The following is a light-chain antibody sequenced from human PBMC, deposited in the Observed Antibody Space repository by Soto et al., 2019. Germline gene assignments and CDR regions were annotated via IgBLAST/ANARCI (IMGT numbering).Light chain of an antibody. CDR2: DVS. CDR1: SSDIGNYNY. V-gene: IGLV2-14*03. Sequence: QSALTQPASVSGSPGQWITISCTGTSSDIGNYNYVSWYQQHPGKAPKLMIYDVSNRPSGVSNRFSGSKSGNTASLTISGLQAEDEADYYCSSYTTNKALVFGGGTQLTVL. J-gene: IGLJ2*01. CDR3: SSYTTNKALV.